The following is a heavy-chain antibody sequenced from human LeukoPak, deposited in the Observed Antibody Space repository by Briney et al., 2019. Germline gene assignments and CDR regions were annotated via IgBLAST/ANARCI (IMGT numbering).Heavy chain of an antibody. CDR2: ISSRGDST. J-gene: IGHJ4*02. D-gene: IGHD6-19*01. V-gene: IGHV3-23*01. CDR3: VKGPRPDITVAHTVEN. CDR1: GFIFSNYA. Sequence: GGTLRLSCAASGFIFSNYAMSWGRQGPGRGLEWESTISSRGDSTYVADSVTGRFTISRDNSKNSLYLQMNTVRAEDTAVYYCVKGPRPDITVAHTVENWGQGTLVTVSS.